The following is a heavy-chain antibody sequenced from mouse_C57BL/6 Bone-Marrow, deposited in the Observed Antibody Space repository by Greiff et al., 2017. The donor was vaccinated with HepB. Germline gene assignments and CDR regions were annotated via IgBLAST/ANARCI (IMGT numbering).Heavy chain of an antibody. D-gene: IGHD1-1*01. CDR3: ALVYYYGSSHFDY. Sequence: VQLQQSVAELVRPGASVKLSCTASGFNIKNTYMHWVKQRPEQGLEWIGRIDPANGNTKYAPKFQGKATITADTSSNTAYLQLSSLTSEDTAIYYCALVYYYGSSHFDYWGQGTTLTVSS. J-gene: IGHJ2*01. CDR2: IDPANGNT. CDR1: GFNIKNTY. V-gene: IGHV14-3*01.